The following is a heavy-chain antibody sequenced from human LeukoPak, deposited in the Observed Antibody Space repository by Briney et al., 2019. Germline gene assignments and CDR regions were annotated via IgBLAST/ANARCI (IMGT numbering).Heavy chain of an antibody. V-gene: IGHV3-30*18. J-gene: IGHJ4*02. Sequence: SGGSLRLSCAASGVTFSSYAMHWVRQSLGKGLEWVAVMSYDGLNKYYADSVKGRFTISRDNSKNTLYLQMNSLRAEDTAVYYCAKTKGYSYGYYFDYWGQGTLVTVSS. CDR2: MSYDGLNK. CDR3: AKTKGYSYGYYFDY. D-gene: IGHD5-18*01. CDR1: GVTFSSYA.